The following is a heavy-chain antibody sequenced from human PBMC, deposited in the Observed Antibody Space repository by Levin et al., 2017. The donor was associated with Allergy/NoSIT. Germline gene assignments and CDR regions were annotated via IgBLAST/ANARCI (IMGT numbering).Heavy chain of an antibody. CDR1: GGSISSRSYY. V-gene: IGHV4-39*01. J-gene: IGHJ6*02. Sequence: SETLSLTCTVSGGSISSRSYYWGWIRQPPGKGLEWIGSIYYSGSTYHNPSLKSRVTISGDTPKNQFSLKLSSVTAADTAVYYCARHEGSGYSGYDVFDYGMDVWGQGTTVTVSS. CDR2: IYYSGST. CDR3: ARHEGSGYSGYDVFDYGMDV. D-gene: IGHD5-12*01.